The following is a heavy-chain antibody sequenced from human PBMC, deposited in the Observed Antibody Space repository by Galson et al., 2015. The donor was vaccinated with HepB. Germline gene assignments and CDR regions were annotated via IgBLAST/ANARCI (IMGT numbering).Heavy chain of an antibody. CDR3: AREYYGGNSDAFDI. J-gene: IGHJ3*02. CDR2: ISSSSSTI. D-gene: IGHD4-23*01. Sequence: SLRLSCAASGFTFSSYSMNWVRQAPGKGLEWVPYISSSSSTIYYADSVKGRFTISRDNAKNSLYLQMNSLRDEDTAVYYCAREYYGGNSDAFDIWGQGTMVTVSS. CDR1: GFTFSSYS. V-gene: IGHV3-48*02.